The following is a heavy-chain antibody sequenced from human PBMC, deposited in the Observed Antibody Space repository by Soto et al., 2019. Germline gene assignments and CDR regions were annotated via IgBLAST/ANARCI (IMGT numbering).Heavy chain of an antibody. Sequence: ESVKIWFKGPGYSFTSYWTSWVRRMPGKGLEGMGRIDPSDSYTNYSPSFQGHVTISADKSISTAYLQWSSLKASDTAMYYCASSYCSSTSCYGPIYYYYGMDVWGQGTTVTVSS. CDR2: IDPSDSYT. CDR3: ASSYCSSTSCYGPIYYYYGMDV. J-gene: IGHJ6*02. D-gene: IGHD2-2*01. CDR1: GYSFTSYW. V-gene: IGHV5-10-1*01.